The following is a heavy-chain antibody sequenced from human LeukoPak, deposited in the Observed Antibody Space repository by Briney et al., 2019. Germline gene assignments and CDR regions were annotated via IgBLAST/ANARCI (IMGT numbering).Heavy chain of an antibody. CDR3: ATGDRGYYRPFDY. CDR1: GFTFSSYA. CDR2: ISGSGGST. D-gene: IGHD3-22*01. J-gene: IGHJ4*02. Sequence: PGGSLRLSCAASGFTFSSYAMNWVRQAPGKGLEWVSTISGSGGSTSYADPVKGRFTISRDNSKNTLYLQMNSLRAEDTAAYSCATGDRGYYRPFDYWGQGTLVTVSS. V-gene: IGHV3-23*01.